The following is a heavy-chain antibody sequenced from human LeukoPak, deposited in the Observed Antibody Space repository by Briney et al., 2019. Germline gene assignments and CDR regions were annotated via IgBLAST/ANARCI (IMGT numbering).Heavy chain of an antibody. CDR3: ARRMITFGGVIVYDY. V-gene: IGHV4-38-2*01. Sequence: SETLSLTCAVPGYSISSGYYWGWIRQPPGKGLEWIGSIYHSGSTYYNPSLKSRVTISVDTSKNQFSLKLSSVTAADTAVYYCARRMITFGGVIVYDYWGQGTLVTVSS. CDR1: GYSISSGYY. D-gene: IGHD3-16*02. J-gene: IGHJ4*02. CDR2: IYHSGST.